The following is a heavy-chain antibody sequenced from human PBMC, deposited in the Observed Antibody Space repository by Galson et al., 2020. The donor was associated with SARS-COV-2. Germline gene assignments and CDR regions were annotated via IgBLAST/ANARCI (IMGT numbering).Heavy chain of an antibody. J-gene: IGHJ4*02. Sequence: TGGSLRLSCAASGFIFSDYYMSWVRQPPGKGLEWVSCISSSGASYYSDSVKGRFTISRDISKNTLYLQMNTLRVEDTAIYYCVKDHSGSHYRHDYWGQGTLFTVSS. V-gene: IGHV3-23*01. CDR1: GFIFSDYY. CDR3: VKDHSGSHYRHDY. CDR2: ISSSGAS. D-gene: IGHD1-26*01.